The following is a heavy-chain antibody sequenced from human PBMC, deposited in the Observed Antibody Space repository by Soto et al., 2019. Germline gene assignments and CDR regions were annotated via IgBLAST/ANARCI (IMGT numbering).Heavy chain of an antibody. J-gene: IGHJ4*02. CDR3: PVAASAY. V-gene: IGHV3-64D*06. Sequence: VGSLRLSCSASGFTFSSYVMNWVRQAPGKGLEYVSGITSNGGSTFYADSVKGRFIISRDNSQNTVYLQMSSLTTADTAVYYCPVAASAYLVQGTQVPVSS. D-gene: IGHD6-25*01. CDR1: GFTFSSYV. CDR2: ITSNGGST.